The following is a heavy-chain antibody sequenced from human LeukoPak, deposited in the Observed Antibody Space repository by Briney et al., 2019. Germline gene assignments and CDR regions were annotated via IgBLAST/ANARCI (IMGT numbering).Heavy chain of an antibody. CDR1: GFTFSNYG. CDR3: ARDLSGVTGYTYGRGIDY. Sequence: GGSLRLSCAASGFTFSNYGMHWVRQAPGKGLEWVAFIRYDGSNKYFADSLKGRFTISRDNSKNTLYLQMNSLRAEDTAVYYCARDLSGVTGYTYGRGIDYWGQGTLVTVPS. J-gene: IGHJ4*02. D-gene: IGHD5-18*01. CDR2: IRYDGSNK. V-gene: IGHV3-30*02.